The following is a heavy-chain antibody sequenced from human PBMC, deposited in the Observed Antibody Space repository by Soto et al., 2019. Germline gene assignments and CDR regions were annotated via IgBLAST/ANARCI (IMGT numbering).Heavy chain of an antibody. CDR3: ARVWGSDAFDI. Sequence: EVQLVESGGGLVQPGGSLRLSCAASGFTFSSYWMTWVRQAPGKGLEWVSIIKQDGSEKFYVESVKGRFAIFRDNAKTLLCLQRNSMSAEDSAGYCCARVWGSDAFDIWGQGTLVTVSS. CDR1: GFTFSSYW. V-gene: IGHV3-7*03. D-gene: IGHD7-27*01. J-gene: IGHJ3*02. CDR2: IKQDGSEK.